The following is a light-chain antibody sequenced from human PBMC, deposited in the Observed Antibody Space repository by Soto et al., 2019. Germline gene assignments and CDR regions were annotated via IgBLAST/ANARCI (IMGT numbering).Light chain of an antibody. CDR2: TAS. V-gene: IGKV1-39*01. CDR3: QQSYSTPWK. J-gene: IGKJ1*01. CDR1: QNIDKY. Sequence: DIQMTQSPSSLSASVGDRVTINCRASQNIDKYLSCYQQKRGKAPKFLINTASSLQSGVPSRFSDSGSGTDFTLTITSLQPADFATYYCQQSYSTPWKFGKGNTLDIK.